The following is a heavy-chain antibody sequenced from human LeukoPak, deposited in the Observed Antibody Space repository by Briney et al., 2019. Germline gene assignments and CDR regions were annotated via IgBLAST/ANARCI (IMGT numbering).Heavy chain of an antibody. V-gene: IGHV3-21*01. D-gene: IGHD6-6*01. CDR1: GFTFSSYS. CDR3: YIEYSSSSGKLDGDY. J-gene: IGHJ4*02. Sequence: GGSLRLSCAASGFTFSSYSMNWVRQAPGKGLEWVSSISSSSSYIYYADSVKGRFTISRDNAKNSLYLQMNSLRAEDTAVYYCYIEYSSSSGKLDGDYWGQGTLVTVTS. CDR2: ISSSSSYI.